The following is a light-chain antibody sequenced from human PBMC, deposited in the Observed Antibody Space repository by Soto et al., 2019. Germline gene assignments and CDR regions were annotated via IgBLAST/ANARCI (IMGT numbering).Light chain of an antibody. CDR3: SSYTTSSPYV. Sequence: QSALTQPASVSGSPGQSITISCTGTSSDVGGYNYVSWYQQHPGKAPKVMIYDVSNRPSGVSNRFSGSKSGNTASLTISGLQAEDEADYYCSSYTTSSPYVFGPGTKLTVL. V-gene: IGLV2-14*01. CDR2: DVS. J-gene: IGLJ1*01. CDR1: SSDVGGYNY.